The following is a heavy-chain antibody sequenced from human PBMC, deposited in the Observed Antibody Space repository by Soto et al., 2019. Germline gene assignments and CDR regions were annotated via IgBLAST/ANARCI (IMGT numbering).Heavy chain of an antibody. CDR3: ARGSRAVAGDV. V-gene: IGHV1-46*03. CDR1: GYTFTRYY. CDR2: INPSGGST. Sequence: QVQLVQSGAEVKKPGASVNVSCEASGYTFTRYYMHWVRQTPGQGLEWMGIINPSGGSTSYAQKSQGRATMTRDTSTSTVYMELSRLRSADTAVYYCARGSRAVAGDVWGQGTLVTVSS. D-gene: IGHD2-15*01. J-gene: IGHJ4*02.